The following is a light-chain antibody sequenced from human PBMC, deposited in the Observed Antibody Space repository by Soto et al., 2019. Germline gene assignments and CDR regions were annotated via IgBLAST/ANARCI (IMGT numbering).Light chain of an antibody. CDR1: QIVGDNS. CDR2: GAS. J-gene: IGKJ1*01. V-gene: IGKV3-20*01. CDR3: QQYDRSPRT. Sequence: EIVLTQSPGTLSLSPGERATLSCRASQIVGDNSLTWYQQRPGQAPRVLFYGASNRATGIPDRFSGSGSGTYFTLTISSLELEDFAMYSCQQYDRSPRTFGQGTRVEIK.